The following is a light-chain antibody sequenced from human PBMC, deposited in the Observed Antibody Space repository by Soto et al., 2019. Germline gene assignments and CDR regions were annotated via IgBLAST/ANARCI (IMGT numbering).Light chain of an antibody. J-gene: IGKJ4*01. V-gene: IGKV4-1*01. CDR3: QQQDSRPLT. CDR1: QSVLYSSNNKNY. CDR2: WAS. Sequence: DIVMTQSPDSLAVSLGERATINCKSSQSVLYSSNNKNYLSWYQQKPGQPPKLVIYWASTRESGVPDRFSGSGSGTDFTLTISSLQADDVAVYYCQQQDSRPLTFGGGTKVDIQ.